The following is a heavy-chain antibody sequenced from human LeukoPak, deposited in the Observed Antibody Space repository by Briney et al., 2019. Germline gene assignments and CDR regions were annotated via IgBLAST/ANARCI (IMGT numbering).Heavy chain of an antibody. Sequence: ASVKVSYKASGYTFTGYYMHWVRQAPGQGLEWMGRINPNSGGTNYAQKFQGRVTMTRATSISTAYMELSRLRADDTAVYYCARDSSVVPAADFDYWGQGTLVTVSS. V-gene: IGHV1-2*06. CDR3: ARDSSVVPAADFDY. CDR2: INPNSGGT. CDR1: GYTFTGYY. D-gene: IGHD2-2*01. J-gene: IGHJ4*02.